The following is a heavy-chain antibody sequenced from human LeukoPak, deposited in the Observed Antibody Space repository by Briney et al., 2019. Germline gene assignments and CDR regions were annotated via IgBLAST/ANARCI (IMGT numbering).Heavy chain of an antibody. CDR2: IYSSGST. CDR3: ARRYSGYGNAFDI. D-gene: IGHD5-12*01. V-gene: IGHV4-59*08. J-gene: IGHJ3*02. CDR1: GGSISSYY. Sequence: SETLSLTCTVSGGSISSYYWSWIRQPPGKGLEWIGYIYSSGSTNYSPSLKSRVTISVDTSKNQFSLKLYSVTAADTAVYYCARRYSGYGNAFDIWGQGTMVTGSS.